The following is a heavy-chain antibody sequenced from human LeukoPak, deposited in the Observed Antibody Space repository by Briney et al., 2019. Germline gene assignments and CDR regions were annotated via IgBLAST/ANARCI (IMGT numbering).Heavy chain of an antibody. D-gene: IGHD3-22*01. V-gene: IGHV3-23*01. CDR1: GFSFSSYA. CDR3: AKDLDETYYYDSSGYYFDY. J-gene: IGHJ4*02. CDR2: ISGSGGST. Sequence: PGGSVRLSCAASGFSFSSYAMSWVRQAPGKGLEWVSAISGSGGSTYYADSVKGRFTISRDNSKNTLYLQMNSLRAEDTAVYYCAKDLDETYYYDSSGYYFDYWGQGTLVTVSS.